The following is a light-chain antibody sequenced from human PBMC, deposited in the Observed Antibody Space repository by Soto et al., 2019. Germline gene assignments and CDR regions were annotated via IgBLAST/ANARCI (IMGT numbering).Light chain of an antibody. CDR2: DAS. CDR3: QQYHNYPVT. J-gene: IGKJ4*01. Sequence: DLQMTQSPSSLSASVGDRLTITCRASQEISNHLAWFQQKPGKPPKSLIYDASSLQSGVPSKFSGSGSGTDFTLTISSLQPEDFATYYCQQYHNYPVTFGGGTKVEIK. V-gene: IGKV1-16*02. CDR1: QEISNH.